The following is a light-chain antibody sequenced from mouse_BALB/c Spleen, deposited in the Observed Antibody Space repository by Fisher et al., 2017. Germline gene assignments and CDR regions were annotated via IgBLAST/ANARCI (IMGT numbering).Light chain of an antibody. CDR1: SSVSSSY. CDR2: STS. Sequence: IVITQSPALMSASPGEKVTMTCSASSSVSSSYLHWYQQKPGSSPKLWIYSTSNLASGVPARFSGSRSGTSYSLTISSMEAEDAATYYCQQYSGYPFTFGSGTKLEIK. V-gene: IGKV4-78*01. J-gene: IGKJ4*01. CDR3: QQYSGYPFT.